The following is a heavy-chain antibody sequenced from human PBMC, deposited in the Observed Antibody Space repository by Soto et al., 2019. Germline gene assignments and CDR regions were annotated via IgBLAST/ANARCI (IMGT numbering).Heavy chain of an antibody. CDR3: ARDGWAAGYYYYYGMDV. J-gene: IGHJ6*02. D-gene: IGHD6-13*01. CDR1: GFTFSSYA. Sequence: PGGSLRLSCAASGFTFSSYAMHWVRQAPGKGLEWVAVISYDGSNKYYADSVKGRFTISRDNSKNTLYLQMNSLRAEDTAVYYCARDGWAAGYYYYYGMDVWGQGTTVTVSS. V-gene: IGHV3-30-3*01. CDR2: ISYDGSNK.